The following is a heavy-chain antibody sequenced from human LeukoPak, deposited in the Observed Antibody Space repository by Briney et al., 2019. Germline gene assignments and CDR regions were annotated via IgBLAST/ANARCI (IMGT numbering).Heavy chain of an antibody. V-gene: IGHV4-61*01. CDR1: GGSVSSGSYY. CDR2: INHSGST. CDR3: AGQYCTNGVCYTEWFDP. D-gene: IGHD2-8*01. Sequence: SETLSLTCTVSGGSVSSGSYYWSWIRQPPGKGLEWIGEINHSGSTNYNPSLKSRVTISVDTSKNQFSLKLSSVTAADTAVYYCAGQYCTNGVCYTEWFDPWGQGTLVTVSS. J-gene: IGHJ5*02.